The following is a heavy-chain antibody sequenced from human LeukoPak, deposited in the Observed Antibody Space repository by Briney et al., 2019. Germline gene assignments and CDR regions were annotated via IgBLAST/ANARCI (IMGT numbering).Heavy chain of an antibody. V-gene: IGHV5-51*01. Sequence: GESLKISCKASGYSFTSYWFSWLRQMPGKGLEWMGIIYPSDADTRYSPSFQGQVTISADKSISTAYLQWSSLKASDTAMYYCARSSTMIADYWGQGTLVTVLS. CDR3: ARSSTMIADY. D-gene: IGHD3-22*01. J-gene: IGHJ4*02. CDR1: GYSFTSYW. CDR2: IYPSDADT.